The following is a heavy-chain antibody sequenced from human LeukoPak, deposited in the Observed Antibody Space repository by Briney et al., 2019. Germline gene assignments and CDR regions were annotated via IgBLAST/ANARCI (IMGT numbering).Heavy chain of an antibody. CDR1: GFTFSDYY. D-gene: IGHD6-13*01. Sequence: GGSLRLSCAASGFTFSDYYMSWVRQAPGKGLEWVSYISSSGSTIYYADSVKGRFTISRDNAKNSLYLQMNSLRAEDAAVYYCARDGAAAAAYFDYWGQGTLVTVSS. J-gene: IGHJ4*02. V-gene: IGHV3-11*01. CDR2: ISSSGSTI. CDR3: ARDGAAAAAYFDY.